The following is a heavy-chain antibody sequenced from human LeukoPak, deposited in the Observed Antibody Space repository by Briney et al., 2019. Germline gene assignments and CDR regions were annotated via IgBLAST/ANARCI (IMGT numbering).Heavy chain of an antibody. CDR1: GYTFTDYY. V-gene: IGHV1-2*02. D-gene: IGHD3-22*01. CDR3: ASGFMGYDRSGYYDDAFDI. J-gene: IGHJ3*02. CDR2: INPSSGGT. Sequence: ASVKVSCKASGYTFTDYYMHWVRQAPGQGLEWMGWINPSSGGTNYAQKFQGRVAMTRDTPISTAYMELNRLRSDDTAVYYCASGFMGYDRSGYYDDAFDIWGQGTMVTVSS.